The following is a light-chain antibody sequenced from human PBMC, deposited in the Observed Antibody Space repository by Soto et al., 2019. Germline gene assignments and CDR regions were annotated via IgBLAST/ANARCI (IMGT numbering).Light chain of an antibody. J-gene: IGLJ1*01. CDR2: EVN. CDR3: FSYLTSTTYV. Sequence: QSVLTQPASVSGSPGQSITFSCSGTSSDIGAYNFVSWYQQHPGKAPKLMIFEVNNLPSGVSNRFSDSKSGSTASLNISDLQPEDEAESYCFSYLTSTTYVFGRGTKLTVL. CDR1: SSDIGAYNF. V-gene: IGLV2-14*01.